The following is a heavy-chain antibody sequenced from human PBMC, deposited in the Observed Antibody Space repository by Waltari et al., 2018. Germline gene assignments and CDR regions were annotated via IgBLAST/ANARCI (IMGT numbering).Heavy chain of an antibody. D-gene: IGHD6-13*01. V-gene: IGHV3-30-3*01. Sequence: QVQLVESGGGVVQPGKALRLSCAASGFTFRNYAMHWVRQAPGKGLEWVTVISSDGTDKAYADPVKGRFTISRDNFKNTLFLQMNSLTTEDTALYYCASVAAADFDYWGQGTLVTVSS. CDR2: ISSDGTDK. CDR1: GFTFRNYA. J-gene: IGHJ4*02. CDR3: ASVAAADFDY.